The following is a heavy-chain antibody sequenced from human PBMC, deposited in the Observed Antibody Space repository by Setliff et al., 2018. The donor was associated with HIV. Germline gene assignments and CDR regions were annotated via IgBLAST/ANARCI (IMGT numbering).Heavy chain of an antibody. J-gene: IGHJ4*02. CDR2: IYISGST. CDR1: GDSISSGTYY. CDR3: ARDEGAGPVDS. Sequence: KTSETLSLTCTVSGDSISSGTYYWSWIRKPAGKGLEWIGRIYISGSTSYDPSLKSRVTISVETSKNQFYLKLNSVTAADTAVYYCARDEGAGPVDSWGRGTLVTVSS. D-gene: IGHD1-26*01. V-gene: IGHV4-61*02.